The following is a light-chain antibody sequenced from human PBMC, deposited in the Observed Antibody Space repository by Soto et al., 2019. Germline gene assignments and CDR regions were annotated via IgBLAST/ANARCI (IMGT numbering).Light chain of an antibody. CDR3: QQYYITPLT. V-gene: IGKV4-1*01. CDR1: QSVLYSTNNKNY. CDR2: WAA. J-gene: IGKJ4*01. Sequence: DIVMTQSPDSLAVSLGERATINCKSSQSVLYSTNNKNYLAWYQQKPGQPPKLLIYWAATRESGVPDRFSGSGSGTDGTLTISSLQAEDVAVYYCQQYYITPLTFGGGTKVEIK.